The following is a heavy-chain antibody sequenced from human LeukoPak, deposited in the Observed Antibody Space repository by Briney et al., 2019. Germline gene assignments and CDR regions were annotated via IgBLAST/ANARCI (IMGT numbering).Heavy chain of an antibody. CDR2: VWSSGGICISGGA. CDR3: ARDNPDGYTHGHYYYNIDV. CDR1: GGSILSNY. V-gene: IGHV4-4*07. D-gene: IGHD5-18*01. J-gene: IGHJ6*03. Sequence: SETLSLTCTVSGGSILSNYWTWIRQPAGKGLEWIGRVWSSGGICISGGANHNPSLRSRIPMSVDTSKSQIYLRLSSVTAADTAVYFCARDNPDGYTHGHYYYNIDVWGKGTTVTVSS.